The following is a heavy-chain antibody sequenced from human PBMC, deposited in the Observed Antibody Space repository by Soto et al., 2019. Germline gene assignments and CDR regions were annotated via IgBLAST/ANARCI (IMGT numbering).Heavy chain of an antibody. CDR1: GFTFTRYS. CDR3: ARESEDLTSNFDY. Sequence: VGSLRLSFAASGFTFTRYSMNWVRQAPGKGLEWVSSISSTTNYIYYGDAMKGRFTISRDNAKNSLYLEMNSLRAEDTAVYYCARESEDLTSNFDYWGQGTLVTVSS. CDR2: ISSTTNYI. J-gene: IGHJ4*02. V-gene: IGHV3-21*06.